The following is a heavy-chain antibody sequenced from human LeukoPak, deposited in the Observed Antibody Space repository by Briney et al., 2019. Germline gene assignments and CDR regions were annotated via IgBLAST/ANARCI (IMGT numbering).Heavy chain of an antibody. J-gene: IGHJ4*02. Sequence: SETLSLTCAVYGGSFIGFHWNWIRQPPGKGLEWIGDINHSGSTNYNPSLTSRVTISVDTSKNQFSLKLSSVTAADTAVYYCARETGEYDYVWGSYRPYYFDYWGQGTLVTVSS. CDR3: ARETGEYDYVWGSYRPYYFDY. CDR1: GGSFIGFH. D-gene: IGHD3-16*02. CDR2: INHSGST. V-gene: IGHV4-34*01.